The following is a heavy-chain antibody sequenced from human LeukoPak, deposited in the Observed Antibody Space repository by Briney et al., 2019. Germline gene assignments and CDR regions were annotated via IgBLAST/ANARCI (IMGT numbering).Heavy chain of an antibody. D-gene: IGHD5-18*01. J-gene: IGHJ5*02. CDR2: IYYSGST. CDR3: ARDCGSYGRRGWFDP. V-gene: IGHV4-31*03. Sequence: PSETPSLTCTVSGGSISSGGYYWSWIRQHPGKGLEWIGYIYYSGSTYYNPSLKSRVTISVDTSKNQFSLKLSSVTAADTAVYYCARDCGSYGRRGWFDPWGQGTLVTVSS. CDR1: GGSISSGGYY.